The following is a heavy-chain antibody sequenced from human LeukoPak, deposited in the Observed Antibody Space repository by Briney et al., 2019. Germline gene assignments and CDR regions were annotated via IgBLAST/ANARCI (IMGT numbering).Heavy chain of an antibody. Sequence: SGTLSLTCTVSGGSISSGGYYWSWIRQHPGKGLEWIGYIYYSGSTYYNPSLKSRVTISVDTSKNQFSLKLSSVTAADTAVYYCARERVYSNITYYYGMDVWGQGTTVTVSS. CDR1: GGSISSGGYY. J-gene: IGHJ6*02. CDR3: ARERVYSNITYYYGMDV. V-gene: IGHV4-31*03. D-gene: IGHD4-11*01. CDR2: IYYSGST.